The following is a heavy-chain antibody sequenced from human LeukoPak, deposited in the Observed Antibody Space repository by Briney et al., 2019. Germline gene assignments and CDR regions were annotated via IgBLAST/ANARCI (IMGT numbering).Heavy chain of an antibody. CDR3: AKDDAWERFNH. J-gene: IGHJ1*01. D-gene: IGHD1-26*01. CDR1: GFTFSSYK. V-gene: IGHV3-23*01. CDR2: ISPRGDIT. Sequence: GGSLRLFFAASGFTFSSYKMIWVRQAPGKGLEWVSGISPRGDITYYKDAVRGRFTIPSDNFKNTVSLQLNSLRAEDTAMYYCAKDDAWERFNHWGQGTLVTVSS.